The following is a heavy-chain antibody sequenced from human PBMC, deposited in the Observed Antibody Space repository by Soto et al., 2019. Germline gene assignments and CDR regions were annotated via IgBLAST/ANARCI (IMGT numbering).Heavy chain of an antibody. V-gene: IGHV4-59*01. CDR2: VFYGGT. J-gene: IGHJ4*02. Sequence: LALTCSVSGRSMSSNYWSWIRQSPDKGLEWLGYVFYGGTDYNPSLGGRVSMSVETSKSQFSLKLTSVTVADTAVYYCASYRGALYFESWGPGXLVTVYS. CDR1: GRSMSSNY. D-gene: IGHD3-16*01. CDR3: ASYRGALYFES.